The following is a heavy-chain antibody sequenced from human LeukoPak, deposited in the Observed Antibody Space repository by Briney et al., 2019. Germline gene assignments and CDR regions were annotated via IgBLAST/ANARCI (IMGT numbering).Heavy chain of an antibody. Sequence: PSETLSLTCAVYGGSFSGYYWSWIRQPPGKGLEWIGEINHSGSTNYNPSLKSRVTISVDTSKNQFSLKLSSVTAADTAVYYCARRIQLWLGGWFDPWGQGTLVTVSS. D-gene: IGHD5-18*01. CDR2: INHSGST. CDR3: ARRIQLWLGGWFDP. CDR1: GGSFSGYY. J-gene: IGHJ5*02. V-gene: IGHV4-34*01.